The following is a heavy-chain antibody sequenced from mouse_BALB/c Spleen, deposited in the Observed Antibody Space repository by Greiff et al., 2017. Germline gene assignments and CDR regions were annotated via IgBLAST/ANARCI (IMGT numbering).Heavy chain of an antibody. Sequence: VQLHQSGAELVKPGASVKLSCKASGYTFTSYYMYWVKQRPGQGLEWIGEINPSNGGTNFNEKFKSKATLTVDKSSSTAYMQLSSLTSEDSAVYYCTRNGNYYYAMDYWGQGTSVTVSA. CDR3: TRNGNYYYAMDY. CDR1: GYTFTSYY. CDR2: INPSNGGT. D-gene: IGHD2-1*01. J-gene: IGHJ4*01. V-gene: IGHV1S81*02.